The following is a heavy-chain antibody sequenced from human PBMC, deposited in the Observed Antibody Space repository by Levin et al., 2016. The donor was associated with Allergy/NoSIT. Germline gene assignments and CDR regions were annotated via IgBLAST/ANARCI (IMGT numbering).Heavy chain of an antibody. CDR2: IYYSGST. D-gene: IGHD3-9*01. V-gene: IGHV4-39*01. J-gene: IGHJ4*02. CDR3: ASTTGYFGPGRSY. Sequence: SETLSLTCTVSGGSISSSSYYWGWIRQPPGKGLEWIGSIYYSGSTYYNPSLKSRVTISVDTSKNQFSLKLSSVTAADTAVYYCASTTGYFGPGRSYWGQGTLVTVSS. CDR1: GGSISSSSYY.